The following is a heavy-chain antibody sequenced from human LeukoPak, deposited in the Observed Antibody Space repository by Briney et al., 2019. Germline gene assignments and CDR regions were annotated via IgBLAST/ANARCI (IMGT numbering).Heavy chain of an antibody. V-gene: IGHV1-2*02. CDR1: GYTFTGYY. D-gene: IGHD2-2*02. Sequence: GAPVKVSCKASGYTFTGYYMHWVRQAPGQGLEWMGWINPNSGGTNYAQKFQGRVTMTRDTSISTAYMELSRLRSDDTAVYYCARDFQYCSSTSCYMAFDPWGQGTLVTVSS. CDR2: INPNSGGT. CDR3: ARDFQYCSSTSCYMAFDP. J-gene: IGHJ5*02.